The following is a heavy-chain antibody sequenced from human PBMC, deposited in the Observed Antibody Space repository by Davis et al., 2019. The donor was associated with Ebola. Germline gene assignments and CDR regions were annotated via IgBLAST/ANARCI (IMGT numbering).Heavy chain of an antibody. V-gene: IGHV1-3*01. J-gene: IGHJ6*02. CDR3: ARVPTGTTFRMDV. Sequence: SVPVPLKASAYTLTNYALYSVCQAPGQRLEWMGWINAANGNTKYSQNFQGRVTITRDTSATTAYMELRSLRSEDTAVYYCARVPTGTTFRMDVWGQGTTVTVSS. CDR2: INAANGNT. D-gene: IGHD1-7*01. CDR1: AYTLTNYA.